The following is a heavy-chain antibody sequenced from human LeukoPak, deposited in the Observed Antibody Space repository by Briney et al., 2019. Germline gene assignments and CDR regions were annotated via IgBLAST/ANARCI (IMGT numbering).Heavy chain of an antibody. CDR2: INPSGST. J-gene: IGHJ4*02. CDR3: VRGSRVYCGGDCYYY. D-gene: IGHD2-21*02. V-gene: IGHV4-34*01. Sequence: SETLSLTCIVFGGAFSGYYWSWIRQPPDKGLEWIGEINPSGSTNYNPSLKTRVTISTDTSKNHFSLSLNSVTAADTGVYYCVRGSRVYCGGDCYYYWGQGTLVTVSS. CDR1: GGAFSGYY.